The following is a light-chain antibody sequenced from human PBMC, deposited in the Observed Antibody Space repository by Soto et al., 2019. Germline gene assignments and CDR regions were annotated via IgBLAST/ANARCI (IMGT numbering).Light chain of an antibody. CDR2: DAS. CDR3: HPYGSSRT. CDR1: QGVSSY. J-gene: IGKJ1*01. V-gene: IGKV3D-11*01. Sequence: EIVLTQSPATLSLSPGERATLSCRASQGVSSYLAWYQQKPGQAPRLLIYDASNRATGIPARFSGSGPGTDFTLTISSLEPEDFAVYYCHPYGSSRTFGQGTKVEIK.